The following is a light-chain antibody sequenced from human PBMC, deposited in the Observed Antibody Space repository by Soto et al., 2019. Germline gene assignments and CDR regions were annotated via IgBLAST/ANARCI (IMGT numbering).Light chain of an antibody. J-gene: IGKJ1*01. CDR3: QQYNNWPPK. V-gene: IGKV3-15*01. Sequence: EIVMTQSPATQSVSPGERATLSCRASQSVNSNLAWYQQKPGQAPRLLIYGASTRATGIPARFSGSGSGTEFTLPISSLQSEDFAVYYCQQYNNWPPKFGQGTKVEIK. CDR2: GAS. CDR1: QSVNSN.